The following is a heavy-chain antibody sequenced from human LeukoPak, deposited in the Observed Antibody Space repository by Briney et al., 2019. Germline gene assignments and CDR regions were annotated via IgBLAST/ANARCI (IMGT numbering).Heavy chain of an antibody. CDR3: ARDRGYSGFDADC. CDR1: GFTFSGYS. J-gene: IGHJ4*02. V-gene: IGHV3-48*01. D-gene: IGHD5-12*01. CDR2: INSISDTI. Sequence: PGGSLRLSCAASGFTFSGYSMNWVRQAPGKGLEWISYINSISDTIYYADSVKGRFTISRENDKNSLFLQMNSLRAEDTAVYYCARDRGYSGFDADCWGEGTLVTVSS.